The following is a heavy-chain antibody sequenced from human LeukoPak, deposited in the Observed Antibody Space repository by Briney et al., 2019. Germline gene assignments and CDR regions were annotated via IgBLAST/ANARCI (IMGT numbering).Heavy chain of an antibody. CDR3: ANHLACGSTSCPPFDS. CDR2: ISDRGTYI. CDR1: GFTFSSYW. D-gene: IGHD2-2*01. Sequence: GGSLRLSCAASGFTFSSYWMHRVRQAPGKGLEWVASISDRGTYIYYADSVKGRFTISRDNAKNSLYLQMNSLRAEDTAVYYCANHLACGSTSCPPFDSWGQGTLVTVSS. V-gene: IGHV3-21*01. J-gene: IGHJ4*02.